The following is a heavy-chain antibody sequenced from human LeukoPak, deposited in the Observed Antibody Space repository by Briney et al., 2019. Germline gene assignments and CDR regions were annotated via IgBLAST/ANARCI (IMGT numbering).Heavy chain of an antibody. CDR2: ISYDGSNK. V-gene: IGHV3-30-3*01. Sequence: GGSLRLSCAASGFTFSSYAMHWVRQAPGKGLEWVAVISYDGSNKYYADSVKGRFTISRDDSKNTLYLQMNSLRAEDTAVYYCARGGYSSSWLVDYWGQGTLVTVSS. CDR3: ARGGYSSSWLVDY. D-gene: IGHD6-13*01. J-gene: IGHJ4*02. CDR1: GFTFSSYA.